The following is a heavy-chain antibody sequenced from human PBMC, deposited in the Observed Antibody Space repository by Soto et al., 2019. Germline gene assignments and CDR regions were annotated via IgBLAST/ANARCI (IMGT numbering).Heavy chain of an antibody. Sequence: QVQLQQSGPGLVKPSQTLSLTCAISGDSVSSNSAAWNWIRQSPSRGLEWLGRTYYRSKWYNDYAVSVKSRITINPDTSKNQFSLQLNSVTPEDTAVYYCASTPRYGSGSYYSYWYFDLWGRGTLVTVSS. CDR2: TYYRSKWYN. V-gene: IGHV6-1*01. D-gene: IGHD3-10*01. CDR1: GDSVSSNSAA. J-gene: IGHJ2*01. CDR3: ASTPRYGSGSYYSYWYFDL.